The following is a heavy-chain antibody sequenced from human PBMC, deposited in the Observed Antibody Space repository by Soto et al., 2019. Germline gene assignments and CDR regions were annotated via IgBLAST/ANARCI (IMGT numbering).Heavy chain of an antibody. CDR2: IIPILVIA. Sequence: ASVKVSCKASGGTFSSYTISWVRQAPGQGLEWMGRIIPILVIANYAQKFQGRVTITADKSTSTAYMELSSLRSEDTAMYYCARPRNSGYSYGWYGMDVWGQGTTVTVSS. V-gene: IGHV1-69*02. J-gene: IGHJ6*02. CDR1: GGTFSSYT. D-gene: IGHD5-18*01. CDR3: ARPRNSGYSYGWYGMDV.